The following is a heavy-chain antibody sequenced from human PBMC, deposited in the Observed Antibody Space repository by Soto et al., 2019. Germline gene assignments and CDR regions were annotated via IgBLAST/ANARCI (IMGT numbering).Heavy chain of an antibody. CDR1: GGSISSSSYY. CDR2: IYYSGST. J-gene: IGHJ6*02. CDR3: ARHFTIFGVVTHYYYGMDV. D-gene: IGHD3-3*01. Sequence: SETLSITCTVSGGSISSSSYYWGWIRQPPGKGLEWIGSIYYSGSTYYNPSLKSRVTISVDTSKNQFSLKLSSVTAADTAVYYCARHFTIFGVVTHYYYGMDVWGQGTTVT. V-gene: IGHV4-39*01.